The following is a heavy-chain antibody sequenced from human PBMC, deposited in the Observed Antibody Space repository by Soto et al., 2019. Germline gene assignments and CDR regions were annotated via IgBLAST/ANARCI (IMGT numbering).Heavy chain of an antibody. CDR3: ATGRVNYGSEY. CDR1: GDTIRSDY. J-gene: IGHJ4*02. V-gene: IGHV4-59*01. CDR2: ISYTGST. D-gene: IGHD3-10*01. Sequence: SETLSLTCGVSGDTIRSDYWNWIRQPPGKRLEWIGYISYTGSTNYNPSLRSRVTMSLDTSKNQFSLNLISVTAADTAVYYCATGRVNYGSEYWGQGILVTISS.